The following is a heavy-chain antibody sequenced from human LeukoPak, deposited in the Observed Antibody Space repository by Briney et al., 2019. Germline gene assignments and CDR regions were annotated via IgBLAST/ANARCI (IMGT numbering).Heavy chain of an antibody. Sequence: GGSLRLSCAASGFTFSSYAMNWVRQAPGKGLEWVSYISSSSSTIYYADSVKGRFTISRDNAKNSLYLQMNSLRAEDTAVYYCASEPGYCSGGSCLGYDYWGQGTLVTVSS. CDR3: ASEPGYCSGGSCLGYDY. V-gene: IGHV3-48*04. D-gene: IGHD2-15*01. CDR1: GFTFSSYA. J-gene: IGHJ4*02. CDR2: ISSSSSTI.